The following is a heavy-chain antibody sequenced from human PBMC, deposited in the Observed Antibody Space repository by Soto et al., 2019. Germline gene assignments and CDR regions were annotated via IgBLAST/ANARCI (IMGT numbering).Heavy chain of an antibody. D-gene: IGHD4-17*01. J-gene: IGHJ6*02. V-gene: IGHV1-69*13. CDR3: ARELCYGDYYYYGMEV. Sequence: SVKVSCKASGGTFSSYAISWVRQAPGQGLEWMGGIIPIFGTANYAQKFQGRVTITADESTSTAYMELSSLRSEDTAVYYCARELCYGDYYYYGMEVWGQGTTVTVSS. CDR2: IIPIFGTA. CDR1: GGTFSSYA.